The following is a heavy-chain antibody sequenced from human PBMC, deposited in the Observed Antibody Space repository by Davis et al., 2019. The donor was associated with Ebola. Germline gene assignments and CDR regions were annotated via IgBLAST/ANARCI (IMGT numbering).Heavy chain of an antibody. CDR2: IYPSGNT. V-gene: IGHV4-4*02. D-gene: IGHD4-17*01. CDR3: AILFSSYGAPGY. CDR1: GGSISSSNW. J-gene: IGHJ4*02. Sequence: MPSETLSLTCAVSGGSISSSNWWSWVRQPPGKGLEWIGEIYPSGNTNYNPSLKSRVTISVDTSKNQFSLKLSSVTAADTAVYYCAILFSSYGAPGYCGQGTLVTVSS.